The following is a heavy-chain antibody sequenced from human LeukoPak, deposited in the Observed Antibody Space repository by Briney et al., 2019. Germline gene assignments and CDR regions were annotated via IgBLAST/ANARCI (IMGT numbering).Heavy chain of an antibody. CDR3: ARIHQYYSDGNGYYER. J-gene: IGHJ4*02. V-gene: IGHV1-2*02. D-gene: IGHD3-22*01. Sequence: ASVKVSCKASGYTFTGYYMHWVRQAPGQGLEWMGWINPNSGGTNYAQKFQGSVTMTRDTSISTAYMELSSLRSDDTAVYYCARIHQYYSDGNGYYERWGQGTLVTVSS. CDR1: GYTFTGYY. CDR2: INPNSGGT.